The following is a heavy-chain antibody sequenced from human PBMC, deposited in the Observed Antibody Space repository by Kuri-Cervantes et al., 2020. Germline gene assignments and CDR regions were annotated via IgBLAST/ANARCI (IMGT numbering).Heavy chain of an antibody. V-gene: IGHV3-30-3*01. CDR3: ASGEPAAFDI. CDR1: GFTFSSYA. Sequence: GESLKISCAAPGFTFSSYAMHWVRQAPGKGRGGVAVISYDGSNKYYADSVKGRFTISRENAKNSLYLQMNNLRAEDTAVYYCASGEPAAFDIWGQGTMVTVSS. J-gene: IGHJ3*02. CDR2: ISYDGSNK. D-gene: IGHD1-14*01.